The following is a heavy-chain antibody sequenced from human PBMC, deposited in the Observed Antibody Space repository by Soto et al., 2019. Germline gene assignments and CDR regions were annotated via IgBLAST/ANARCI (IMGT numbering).Heavy chain of an antibody. D-gene: IGHD3-16*01. CDR3: AKDWADDPWAYYYYGMDV. J-gene: IGHJ6*02. CDR2: ISGSGGST. V-gene: IGHV3-23*01. Sequence: GGSLRLSCAASGFTFSSYAMSWVRQAPGKGLEWVSAISGSGGSTYYADSVKGRFTISRDNSKTTLYLQRNSLRAEDTAVYYCAKDWADDPWAYYYYGMDVWGQGTTVTVSS. CDR1: GFTFSSYA.